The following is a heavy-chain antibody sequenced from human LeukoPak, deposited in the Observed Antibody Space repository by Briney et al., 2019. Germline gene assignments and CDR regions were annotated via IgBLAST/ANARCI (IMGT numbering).Heavy chain of an antibody. Sequence: ASVKVSCKASGYTFTNYGISWVRQAPGQGLEWMGWISAYNGNTKYAQNLQGRVTMTTDTSTSTAYMELRSLRSDDTAVYYCARDRRFLEWLYWFDPWGQGTLVTASS. CDR2: ISAYNGNT. CDR3: ARDRRFLEWLYWFDP. V-gene: IGHV1-18*01. CDR1: GYTFTNYG. J-gene: IGHJ5*02. D-gene: IGHD3-3*01.